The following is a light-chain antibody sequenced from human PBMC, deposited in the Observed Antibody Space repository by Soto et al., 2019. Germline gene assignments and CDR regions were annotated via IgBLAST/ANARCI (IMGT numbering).Light chain of an antibody. CDR3: CSYADTTTWV. Sequence: QSVLTQPPSASGTPGQRVTISCSGSSSNIGSNTVNWYQQLPGTAPKVLIYSNSQRPSGVPDRISGSKSGTSASLDISGLQSEDEADYYCCSYADTTTWVFGGGTKLTVL. J-gene: IGLJ3*02. V-gene: IGLV1-44*01. CDR2: SNS. CDR1: SSNIGSNT.